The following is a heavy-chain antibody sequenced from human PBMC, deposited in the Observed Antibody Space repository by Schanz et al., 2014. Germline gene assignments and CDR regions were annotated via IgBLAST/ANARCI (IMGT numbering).Heavy chain of an antibody. Sequence: EVQLLESGGGLVEPGGSLRLSCAASGFSFSSYAMGWVRQARGKGLEWVSAMNESHSTIYYADSVRGRFTMSRDNSKNTLYLQMNSLRAEDTAVYYCAKGRFGELSAFDIWGQGTMVTVSS. CDR1: GFSFSSYA. CDR2: MNESHSTI. D-gene: IGHD3-10*01. CDR3: AKGRFGELSAFDI. V-gene: IGHV3-23*01. J-gene: IGHJ3*02.